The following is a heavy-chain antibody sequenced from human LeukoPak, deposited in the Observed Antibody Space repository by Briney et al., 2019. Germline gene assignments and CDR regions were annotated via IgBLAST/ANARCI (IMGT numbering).Heavy chain of an antibody. Sequence: PGGSLRLSCADSGFTFRSYSMNWVRQAPGKGLEWVSRIKTDGSSTTYADSVKGRFTISRDNAKNTLYLQMNSLRAEDTAVYYCARDLSYGFDYWGQGTLVTVS. CDR1: GFTFRSYS. CDR3: ARDLSYGFDY. CDR2: IKTDGSST. V-gene: IGHV3-74*01. J-gene: IGHJ4*02. D-gene: IGHD1-26*01.